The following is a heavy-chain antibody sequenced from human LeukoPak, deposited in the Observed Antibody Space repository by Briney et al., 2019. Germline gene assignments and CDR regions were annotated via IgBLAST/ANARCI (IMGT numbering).Heavy chain of an antibody. CDR1: GGSISSSNW. Sequence: SGTLSLTCAVSGGSISSSNWWSWVRQPPGKGLEWIGEIYHSGSTNYNPSLKSRVTISVDTSKNQFSLKLSSVTAADTAVYYCARGRERYSSSWYVPEDAFDIWGQGTMVTVSS. J-gene: IGHJ3*02. D-gene: IGHD6-13*01. V-gene: IGHV4-4*02. CDR3: ARGRERYSSSWYVPEDAFDI. CDR2: IYHSGST.